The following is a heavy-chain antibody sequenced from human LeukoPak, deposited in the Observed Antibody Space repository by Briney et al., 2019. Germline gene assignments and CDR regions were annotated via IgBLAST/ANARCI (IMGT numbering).Heavy chain of an antibody. Sequence: SETLSLTCSVSGGSIRSYYWSWIRQPLGKGLEWIGYIYYSGSTNYNPSLKSRVIISVDTSKNQFSLKLTSVTAADTAVYYCARYSDSSGYYDYWGQGTLVTVSS. CDR1: GGSIRSYY. J-gene: IGHJ4*02. CDR3: ARYSDSSGYYDY. V-gene: IGHV4-59*12. CDR2: IYYSGST. D-gene: IGHD3-22*01.